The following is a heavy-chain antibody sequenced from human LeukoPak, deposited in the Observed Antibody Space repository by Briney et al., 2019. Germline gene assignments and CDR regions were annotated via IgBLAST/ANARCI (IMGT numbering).Heavy chain of an antibody. Sequence: RQPXXXXXEXXXEINHSGSTNYNPSLKSRVTISVDTSKNQFSLKLSSVTAADTAVYYCARGRGSYSGWPFQHWGQGTLVTVSS. D-gene: IGHD6-19*01. CDR3: ARGRGSYSGWPFQH. V-gene: IGHV4-34*01. CDR2: INHSGST. J-gene: IGHJ1*01.